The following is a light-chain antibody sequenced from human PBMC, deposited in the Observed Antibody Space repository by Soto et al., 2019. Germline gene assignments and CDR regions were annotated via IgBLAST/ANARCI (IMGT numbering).Light chain of an antibody. CDR1: QSISSW. Sequence: DIQMTQSPSTLSASVGDRVTITCRASQSISSWLAWYQQKLGRAPRLLIYDASSLESGVPSRFSGSGSGTDFTLTISSLQPEDFATYYCQQLHDYPITFGQGTRLEIK. CDR3: QQLHDYPIT. V-gene: IGKV1-5*01. CDR2: DAS. J-gene: IGKJ5*01.